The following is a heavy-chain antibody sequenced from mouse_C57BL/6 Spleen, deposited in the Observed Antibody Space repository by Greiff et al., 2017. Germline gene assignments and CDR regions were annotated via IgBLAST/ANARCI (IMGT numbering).Heavy chain of an antibody. CDR2: IDPSDSYT. Sequence: QVHVKQPGAELVMPGASVKLSCKASGYTFTSYWMHWVKQRPGQGLEWIGEIDPSDSYTNYNQKFKGKSTLTVDKSSSTAYMQLSSLTSVDSAVYYCARKDYAMDYWGQGTSVTVAS. V-gene: IGHV1-69*01. CDR1: GYTFTSYW. CDR3: ARKDYAMDY. J-gene: IGHJ4*01.